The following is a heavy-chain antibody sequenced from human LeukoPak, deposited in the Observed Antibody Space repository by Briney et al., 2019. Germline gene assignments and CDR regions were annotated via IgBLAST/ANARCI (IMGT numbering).Heavy chain of an antibody. Sequence: GGSLRLSCAASGFTFSSYAMHWVRQAPGKGLEWVAVISYDGSNKYYADSVKGRFTISRDNSKNTLYLQMNSLRAEDTAVYYCARAIAVAGTRDYYYGMDVWGQGTTVTVSS. D-gene: IGHD6-19*01. CDR2: ISYDGSNK. J-gene: IGHJ6*02. V-gene: IGHV3-30-3*01. CDR3: ARAIAVAGTRDYYYGMDV. CDR1: GFTFSSYA.